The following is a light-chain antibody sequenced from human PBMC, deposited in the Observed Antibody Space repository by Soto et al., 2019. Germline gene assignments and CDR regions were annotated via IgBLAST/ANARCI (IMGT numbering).Light chain of an antibody. CDR1: QSIRSH. Sequence: DIQMTHYPSSLSASVGDRVTITYRASQSIRSHLNWYQQKPGKAPKLLIYSASSLQSGVPSRFSGSGSGTDFTLTITSLQPEDFTTYYCQQSYSTPYTFGQGTKLEIK. V-gene: IGKV1-39*01. CDR3: QQSYSTPYT. J-gene: IGKJ2*01. CDR2: SAS.